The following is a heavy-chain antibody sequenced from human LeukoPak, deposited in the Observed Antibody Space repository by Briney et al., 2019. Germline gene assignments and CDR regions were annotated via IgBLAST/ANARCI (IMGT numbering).Heavy chain of an antibody. V-gene: IGHV4-31*03. J-gene: IGHJ4*02. CDR1: GASLSSDAYY. CDR2: FYGSGTT. CDR3: ATDRTGYFFAD. Sequence: PSETLSLTCTVSGASLSSDAYYCGWIRQHPGQGREWLGYFYGSGTTYYNPSLKSRVIISLGTSTNQFSLNLRSVTAADTAVYFCATDRTGYFFADWGQGTLVTVSS.